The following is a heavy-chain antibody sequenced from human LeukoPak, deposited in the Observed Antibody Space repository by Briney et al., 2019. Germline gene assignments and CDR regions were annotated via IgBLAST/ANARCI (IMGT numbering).Heavy chain of an antibody. J-gene: IGHJ4*02. D-gene: IGHD3-22*01. CDR1: GGSFSGYY. CDR2: INRSGST. Sequence: PSETLSLNCAVYGGSFSGYYWSWIRQPPGKGLEWIGEINRSGSTNYNPSLKSRVTISVDTSKNQFSLKLSSVTAADTAVYYCARVGGKYYASSSYYYGYWGQGTLVTVSS. CDR3: ARVGGKYYASSSYYYGY. V-gene: IGHV4-34*01.